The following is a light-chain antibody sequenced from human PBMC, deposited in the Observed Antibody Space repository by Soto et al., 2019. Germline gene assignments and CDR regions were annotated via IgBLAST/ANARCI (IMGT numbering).Light chain of an antibody. J-gene: IGLJ3*02. CDR1: SNDVGGYNY. CDR3: SSYRSSSTWV. CDR2: EVS. Sequence: QSVLTQPASVSGSPGQSITISCTGTSNDVGGYNYVSWYQQHPGKAPKLMIFEVSNRPSGVSNRFSGSKSGNTASLTISGLQAEDESDYYCSSYRSSSTWVFGGGTKLTVL. V-gene: IGLV2-14*01.